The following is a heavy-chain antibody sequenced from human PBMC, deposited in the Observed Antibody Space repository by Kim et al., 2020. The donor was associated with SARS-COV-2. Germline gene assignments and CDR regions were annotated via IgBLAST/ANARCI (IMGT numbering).Heavy chain of an antibody. V-gene: IGHV3-9*01. CDR2: FSLDSNRI. CDR1: GFTFNRYA. D-gene: IGHD2-8*02. J-gene: IGHJ6*02. CDR3: GKDLVPGGLDV. Sequence: GGSLRLSCIVSGFTFNRYAMHWVRQAPGKGLEWVGGFSLDSNRIHYADSVKGRFTISRDFAKNSLYLQMNSLRVDDTALYYCGKDLVPGGLDVWGQGTTVTVSS.